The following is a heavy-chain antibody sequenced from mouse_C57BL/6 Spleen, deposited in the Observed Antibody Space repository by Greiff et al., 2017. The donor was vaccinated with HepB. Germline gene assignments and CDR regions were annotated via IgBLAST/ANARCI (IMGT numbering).Heavy chain of an antibody. J-gene: IGHJ1*03. V-gene: IGHV1-81*01. CDR3: ARPPTVVATKYFDV. Sequence: VQLQQSGAELARPGASVKLSCKASGYTFTSYGISWVKQRTGQGLEWIGEIYPRSGNTYYNEKFKGKATLTADKSSSTAYMELRSLTSVDSAVYFCARPPTVVATKYFDVWGTGTTVTVSS. CDR2: IYPRSGNT. D-gene: IGHD1-1*01. CDR1: GYTFTSYG.